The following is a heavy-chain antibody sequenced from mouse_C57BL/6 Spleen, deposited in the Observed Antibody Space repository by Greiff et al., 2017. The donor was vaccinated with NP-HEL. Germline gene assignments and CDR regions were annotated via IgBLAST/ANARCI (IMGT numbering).Heavy chain of an antibody. CDR2: IDPSDSYT. CDR1: GYTFTSYW. J-gene: IGHJ3*01. Sequence: QVQLQQPGAELVKPGASVKLSCKASGYTFTSYWMQWVNQRPGQGLEWIGEIDPSDSYTNYNQKFKGKATLTVDTSSSTAYMQLSSLTSEDSAVYYCARRDYGGETFAYWGQGTLVTVSA. CDR3: ARRDYGGETFAY. D-gene: IGHD2-4*01. V-gene: IGHV1-50*01.